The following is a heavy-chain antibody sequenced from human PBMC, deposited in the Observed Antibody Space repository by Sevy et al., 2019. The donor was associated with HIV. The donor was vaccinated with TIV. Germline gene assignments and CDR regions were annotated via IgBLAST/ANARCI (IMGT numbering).Heavy chain of an antibody. CDR3: AKDLLIVVGEGMDV. D-gene: IGHD2-2*01. CDR1: GFTFSSYA. J-gene: IGHJ6*02. CDR2: ISGNGGSI. Sequence: GGSLRLSCAGSGFTFSSYAMNWVRQAPGKGLEWVSAISGNGGSIFYADSVKGRFSISRDNSKNTLYLQMNSLRAEDTAIYYCAKDLLIVVGEGMDVWGQGTTVTVSS. V-gene: IGHV3-23*01.